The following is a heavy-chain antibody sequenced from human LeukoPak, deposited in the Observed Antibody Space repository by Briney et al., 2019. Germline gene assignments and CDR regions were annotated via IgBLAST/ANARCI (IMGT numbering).Heavy chain of an antibody. Sequence: SETLSLTCAVYGGSFRCYYWSWIRQSPGKGLEWIGEVNPSGSTNYNPSLKSRVTISVDTSRNQFSLKLTSVTAMDTAVYYCARGLYCTTSDCYKDYWGQGTLVTVSS. CDR1: GGSFRCYY. J-gene: IGHJ4*02. V-gene: IGHV4-34*01. CDR3: ARGLYCTTSDCYKDY. CDR2: VNPSGST. D-gene: IGHD2-2*02.